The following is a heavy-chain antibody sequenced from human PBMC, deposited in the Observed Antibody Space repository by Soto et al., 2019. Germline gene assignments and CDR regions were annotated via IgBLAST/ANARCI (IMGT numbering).Heavy chain of an antibody. D-gene: IGHD3-10*01. CDR3: ARDQGGVRGIIIMCFDY. V-gene: IGHV3-30-3*01. CDR1: GFTMGSYS. Sequence: SLRLACAASGFTMGSYSMHWVRQTPGKGLEWVALISYDGSSEFYADSVKGRFTISRDNSKNTLYLQMNSLRPEDTAVYYCARDQGGVRGIIIMCFDYWGQGTLVTVSS. CDR2: ISYDGSSE. J-gene: IGHJ4*02.